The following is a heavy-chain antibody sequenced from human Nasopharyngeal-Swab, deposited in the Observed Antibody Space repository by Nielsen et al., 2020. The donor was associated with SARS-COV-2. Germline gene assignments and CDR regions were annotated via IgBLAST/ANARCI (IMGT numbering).Heavy chain of an antibody. CDR3: ASSPLDSSGYYYGLEY. CDR2: ISDDGSNK. D-gene: IGHD3-22*01. V-gene: IGHV3-30-3*01. CDR1: GFTFGSYA. Sequence: GVSLSLSCAASGFTFGSYAMHWVRQAPGKGLECVAVISDDGSNKYYADSVKGRLTISRDNSKNTLSLQMNSLRAEDTAVYYCASSPLDSSGYYYGLEYCRQGTLVTVSS. J-gene: IGHJ4*02.